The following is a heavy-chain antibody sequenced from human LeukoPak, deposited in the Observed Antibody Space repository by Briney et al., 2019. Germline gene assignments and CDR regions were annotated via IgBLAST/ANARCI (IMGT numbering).Heavy chain of an antibody. CDR3: ASDHCSGGSCYPRYYYGMDV. CDR1: GGTFSRYA. D-gene: IGHD2-15*01. J-gene: IGHJ6*04. V-gene: IGHV1-69*13. Sequence: SVKVSCKASGGTFSRYAISWVRQAPGQGLEWMGMIIPIFGTANYAQKLQGRVTITADESTSTAYMELSSLRSEDTAVYYCASDHCSGGSCYPRYYYGMDVWGKGTTVTVSS. CDR2: IIPIFGTA.